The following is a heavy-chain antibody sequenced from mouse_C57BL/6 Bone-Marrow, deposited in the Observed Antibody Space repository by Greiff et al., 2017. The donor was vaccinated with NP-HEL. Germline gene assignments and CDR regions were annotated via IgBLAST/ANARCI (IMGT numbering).Heavy chain of an antibody. CDR3: ARWWYYGSSFPWFAY. V-gene: IGHV1-69*01. Sequence: QVQLQQPGAELVMPGASVKLSCKASGYTFTSYWMHWVKQRPGQGLEWIGEIDPSDSYTNYNQKFKGKSTLTVDKSSSTAYMQLSSLTSEDSAVYYCARWWYYGSSFPWFAYWGQGTLVTVSA. CDR2: IDPSDSYT. D-gene: IGHD1-1*01. CDR1: GYTFTSYW. J-gene: IGHJ3*01.